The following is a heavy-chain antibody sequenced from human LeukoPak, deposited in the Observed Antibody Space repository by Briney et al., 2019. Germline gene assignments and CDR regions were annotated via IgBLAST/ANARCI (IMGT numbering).Heavy chain of an antibody. V-gene: IGHV1-46*01. CDR3: ASNSGYDLVLWI. CDR1: GYTFTSYY. D-gene: IGHD5-12*01. Sequence: ASVKVSCKASGYTFTSYYMHWVRQAPGQGLEWVGIINPSGGSTSYAQKFQGRVTMTRDTSTSTVYMELSSLRSEDTAVYYCASNSGYDLVLWIWGQGTMVTVSS. CDR2: INPSGGST. J-gene: IGHJ3*02.